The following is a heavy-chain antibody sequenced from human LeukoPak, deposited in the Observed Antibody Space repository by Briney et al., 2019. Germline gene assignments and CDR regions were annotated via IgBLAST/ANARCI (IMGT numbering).Heavy chain of an antibody. Sequence: TGGSLRLSCAASGFTFSSYSMNWVRQAPGKGLEWVSYISGSSGTIYYADAVKGRFTIYRDNAKNSLYLQMNSLRDEDTAVYYCARRSEFGVLYYMDVWGKGTTVTVSS. CDR2: ISGSSGTI. D-gene: IGHD3-16*01. CDR1: GFTFSSYS. J-gene: IGHJ6*03. V-gene: IGHV3-48*02. CDR3: ARRSEFGVLYYMDV.